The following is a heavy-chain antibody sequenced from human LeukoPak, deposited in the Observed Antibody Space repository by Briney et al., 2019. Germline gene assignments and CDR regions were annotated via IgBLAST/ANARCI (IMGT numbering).Heavy chain of an antibody. V-gene: IGHV1-69*01. CDR2: IIPIFGTA. CDR3: AREGGYRYGFDP. Sequence: AVKVSCKGCGGTFRSYSISWVRQAPGQGLEWMGGIIPIFGTANYAQKFQGRVKITADESTSTAYMELSSLRSENSAAYYFAREGGYRYGFDPWGQGTLVTVSS. CDR1: GGTFRSYS. D-gene: IGHD5-18*01. J-gene: IGHJ5*02.